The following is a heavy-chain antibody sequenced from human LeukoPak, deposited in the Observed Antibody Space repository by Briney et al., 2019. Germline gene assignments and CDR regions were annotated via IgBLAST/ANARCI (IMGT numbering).Heavy chain of an antibody. V-gene: IGHV3-66*01. CDR2: IYSGGST. Sequence: GGSLRLSCAASGFTVSSNYMSWVRQAPGKGLEWVSVIYSGGSTYYADSVKGRFTISRDNSKNTLYLQMNSLRAGDTAVYYCASTGLAVAGSFDYWGQGTLVTVSS. J-gene: IGHJ4*02. CDR3: ASTGLAVAGSFDY. CDR1: GFTVSSNY. D-gene: IGHD6-19*01.